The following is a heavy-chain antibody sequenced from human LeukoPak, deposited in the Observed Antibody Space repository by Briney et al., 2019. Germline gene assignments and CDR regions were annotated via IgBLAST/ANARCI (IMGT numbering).Heavy chain of an antibody. J-gene: IGHJ5*02. CDR2: IYYSGST. Sequence: PSETLSLTCTVSGGSISSSSYYWGWIRQPPGKGLEWIGSIYYSGSTYYNPSLKSRVTISVDTSKNQFSLKLSSVTAADTAVYYCARHRVAVAPFAPWGQGTLVTVSS. D-gene: IGHD6-19*01. CDR3: ARHRVAVAPFAP. CDR1: GGSISSSSYY. V-gene: IGHV4-39*01.